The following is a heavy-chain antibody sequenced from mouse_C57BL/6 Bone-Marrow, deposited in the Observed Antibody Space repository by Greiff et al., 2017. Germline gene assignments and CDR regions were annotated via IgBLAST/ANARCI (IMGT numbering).Heavy chain of an antibody. CDR1: GYTFTSYW. CDR3: ARSKDY. CDR2: IDPSDSYT. V-gene: IGHV1-69*01. Sequence: QVQLQQPGAELVMPGASVKLSCKASGYTFTSYWMHWVKQRPGQGLEWIGEIDPSDSYTNYNQKFKGKSTLTVDKSSSTAYMQLSSLTSEYSAVYYYARSKDYWGQGTTLTASS. D-gene: IGHD1-3*01. J-gene: IGHJ2*01.